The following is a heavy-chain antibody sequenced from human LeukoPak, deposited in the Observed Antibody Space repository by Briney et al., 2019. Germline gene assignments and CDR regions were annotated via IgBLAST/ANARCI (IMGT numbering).Heavy chain of an antibody. CDR3: ARGVTIFGVVIKFYNWFDP. CDR1: GFTFSSYW. J-gene: IGHJ5*02. CDR2: INSYGSST. Sequence: GGSLRLSCAASGFTFSSYWMHWVRQAPGEGLVWVSRINSYGSSTSYADSVKGRFTISRDNAKNTLYLQMNSLRAEDTAVYYCARGVTIFGVVIKFYNWFDPWGQGTLVTVSS. V-gene: IGHV3-74*01. D-gene: IGHD3-3*01.